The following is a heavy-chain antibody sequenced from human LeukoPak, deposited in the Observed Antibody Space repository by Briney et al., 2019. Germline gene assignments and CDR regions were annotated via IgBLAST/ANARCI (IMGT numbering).Heavy chain of an antibody. V-gene: IGHV1-18*01. CDR1: GYIFTSYD. CDR2: IRSSDGHT. Sequence: APVKVSCKASGYIFTSYDISWVRQAPGQGLEWMGWIRSSDGHTKYAQKFQGRVTMTMDTFTTTFYMELRSLTSDDTAMYYCARQQLVPNWFDPWGQGTLVTVSS. CDR3: ARQQLVPNWFDP. D-gene: IGHD6-13*01. J-gene: IGHJ5*02.